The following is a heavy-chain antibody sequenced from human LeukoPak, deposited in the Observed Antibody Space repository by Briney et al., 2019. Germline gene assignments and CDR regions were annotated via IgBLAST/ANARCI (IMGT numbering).Heavy chain of an antibody. CDR1: GFTFSSYG. J-gene: IGHJ5*02. CDR2: ISGSGGST. CDR3: ARDGDYGGNSLPSNWFDP. V-gene: IGHV3-23*01. Sequence: GGSLRLSCAASGFTFSSYGMSWVRQAPGKGLEWVSAISGSGGSTYYADSVKGRFTISRDNSKNTLYLQMNSLRAEDTAVYYCARDGDYGGNSLPSNWFDPWGQGTLVTVSS. D-gene: IGHD4-23*01.